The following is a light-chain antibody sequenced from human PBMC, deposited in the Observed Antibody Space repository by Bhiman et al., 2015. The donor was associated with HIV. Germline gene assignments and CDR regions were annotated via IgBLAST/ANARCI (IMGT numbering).Light chain of an antibody. Sequence: QSVLTQPPSVSGAPGQRVTISCTGSSSDIGAGYDVHWYQQIPGTAPRLLIYDNNKRPSGISDRLSGSKSGTSATLGITGLQTGDEADYYCGTWDSSLRAWVFGGGTKLTVL. CDR3: GTWDSSLRAWV. J-gene: IGLJ3*02. V-gene: IGLV1-51*01. CDR1: SSDIGAGYD. CDR2: DNN.